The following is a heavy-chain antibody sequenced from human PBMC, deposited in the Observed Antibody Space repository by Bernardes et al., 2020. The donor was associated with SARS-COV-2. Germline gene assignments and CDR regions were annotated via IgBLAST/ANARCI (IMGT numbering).Heavy chain of an antibody. CDR3: ARVPGIAPAGSGLWFDP. Sequence: SETLSLTCSVSGGAFGSGGYYWSWIRQHPGKGLEWIGNIFYGGKTYYNPSLKSRVTISLDTSKTEFSLNLTSVTAADTAVYFCARVPGIAPAGSGLWFDPWGQGTLVTVSS. J-gene: IGHJ5*02. CDR2: IFYGGKT. D-gene: IGHD6-13*01. V-gene: IGHV4-31*03. CDR1: GGAFGSGGYY.